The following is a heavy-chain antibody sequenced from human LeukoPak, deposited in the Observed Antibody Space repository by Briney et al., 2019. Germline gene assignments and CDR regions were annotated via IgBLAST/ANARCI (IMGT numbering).Heavy chain of an antibody. D-gene: IGHD3-22*01. J-gene: IGHJ4*02. CDR3: ARGAYYYDSSGYHADY. V-gene: IGHV1-2*02. Sequence: ASVKVSCKPSGYTFTRYYMHWVRQAPGQGLEWMGWIHPNSGVTNYPQKFQGRVTMTSDTSISTAYMELSRLRSDDTAVYYCARGAYYYDSSGYHADYWGQGTLVTVSA. CDR1: GYTFTRYY. CDR2: IHPNSGVT.